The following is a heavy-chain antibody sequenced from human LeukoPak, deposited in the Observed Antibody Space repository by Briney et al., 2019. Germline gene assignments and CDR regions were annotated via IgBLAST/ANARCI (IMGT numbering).Heavy chain of an antibody. CDR2: IIPILGIA. CDR3: ARRPPINRMDV. V-gene: IGHV1-69*04. D-gene: IGHD5-12*01. Sequence: GASVKVSCKASGGTFSSYAVSWVRQAPGQGLEWMGRIIPILGIANYAQKFQGRVTMTRNTSISTAYMELSSLRSEDTAVYYCARRPPINRMDVWGQGTTVTVSS. CDR1: GGTFSSYA. J-gene: IGHJ6*02.